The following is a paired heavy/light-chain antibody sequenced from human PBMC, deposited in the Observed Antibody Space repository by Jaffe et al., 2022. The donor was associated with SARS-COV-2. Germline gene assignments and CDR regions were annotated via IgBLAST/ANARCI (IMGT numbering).Light chain of an antibody. CDR3: HQYYSTPYS. Sequence: DIVMTQSPDSLAVSLGERATINCQSSQTLLYSSNNKNYLGWFQQKPGQPPKLLIYWASTRESGVPDRFSGSGSGTDFTLTISSLQAEDVAVYYCHQYYSTPYSFGQGTKLEIK. J-gene: IGKJ2*01. V-gene: IGKV4-1*01. CDR1: QTLLYSSNNKNY. CDR2: WAS.
Heavy chain of an antibody. CDR1: GFTLSSYW. J-gene: IGHJ3*02. CDR3: SRERRDSSGVRVAFDI. CDR2: INSDESTT. Sequence: EAQLVESGGGLVQPGGSLRLSCEASGFTLSSYWMHWVRQAPGKGLVWVSHINSDESTTTYADSVKGRFTISRDNAKNTLYLQMDSLRAEDSAVYYCSRERRDSSGVRVAFDIWGQGTMVTVSS. D-gene: IGHD3-22*01. V-gene: IGHV3-74*01.